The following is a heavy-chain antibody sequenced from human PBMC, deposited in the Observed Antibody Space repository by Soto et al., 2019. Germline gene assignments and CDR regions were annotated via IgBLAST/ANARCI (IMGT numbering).Heavy chain of an antibody. Sequence: SETLSLTCTVSGGSISSSSYYWGWIRQPPGKGLEWIGSIYYSGSTYYNPSLKSRVTISVDTSKNQFSLKLSSVTAADTAVYYRARAAVVAARNWFDPWGQGTLVTVSS. CDR2: IYYSGST. D-gene: IGHD2-15*01. CDR1: GGSISSSSYY. V-gene: IGHV4-39*01. J-gene: IGHJ5*02. CDR3: ARAAVVAARNWFDP.